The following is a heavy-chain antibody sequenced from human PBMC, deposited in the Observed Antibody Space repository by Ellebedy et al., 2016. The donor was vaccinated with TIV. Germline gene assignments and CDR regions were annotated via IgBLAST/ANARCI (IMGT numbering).Heavy chain of an antibody. Sequence: AASVKVSCKASGYTFTSYGISWVRQAPGEGLEWVGGFDPEDGETIYAQKFQGRVTLTEDTSTDTAYMELSSLRSQDTAVYYCALFLGIAAPNDAFDIWGQGTMVTVSS. CDR2: FDPEDGET. V-gene: IGHV1-24*01. D-gene: IGHD6-13*01. CDR3: ALFLGIAAPNDAFDI. J-gene: IGHJ3*02. CDR1: GYTFTSYG.